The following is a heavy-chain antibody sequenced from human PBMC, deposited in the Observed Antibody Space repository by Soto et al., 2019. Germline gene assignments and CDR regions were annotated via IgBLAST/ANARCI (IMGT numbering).Heavy chain of an antibody. J-gene: IGHJ4*02. CDR2: FDPEDGET. CDR3: ARGRIAVAGPLGVPSDY. V-gene: IGHV1-24*01. Sequence: GASVKVSCKVSGYTLTDLSMQWVRQAPGKGLEWMGGFDPEDGETIYAQKFQGRVTMTKDTATDTDYMEMSRLRSENTAVYNCARGRIAVAGPLGVPSDYWGQGTLVTVSS. D-gene: IGHD6-19*01. CDR1: GYTLTDLS.